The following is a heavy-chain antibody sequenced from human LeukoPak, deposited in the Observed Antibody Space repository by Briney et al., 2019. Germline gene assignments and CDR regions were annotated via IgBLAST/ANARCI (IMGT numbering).Heavy chain of an antibody. D-gene: IGHD4-17*01. J-gene: IGHJ4*02. CDR2: IWYDGSNK. V-gene: IGHV3-33*06. CDR3: AKEEDYGDYGDY. CDR1: AFTFSSYG. Sequence: GMSLRLSCAASAFTFSSYGMLWLRQAPGKGLEWVAVIWYDGSNKYYADSVKGRFTISRDNSKNTLYLQANDLRSEDTAVDYCAKEEDYGDYGDYWGQGTLVTVSS.